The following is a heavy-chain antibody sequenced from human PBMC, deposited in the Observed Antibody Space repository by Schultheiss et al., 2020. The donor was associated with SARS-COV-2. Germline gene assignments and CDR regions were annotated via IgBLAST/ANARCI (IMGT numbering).Heavy chain of an antibody. J-gene: IGHJ4*02. CDR2: FDPEDGET. V-gene: IGHV1-24*01. CDR1: GYTLTELS. Sequence: ASVKVSCKVSGYTLTELSMHWVRQAPGKGLEWMGGFDPEDGETIYAQKFQGRVTITADKSTSTAYMELSSLRSEDTAVYYCAAGRYCSGGSCYLDYWGQGTLVTVSS. CDR3: AAGRYCSGGSCYLDY. D-gene: IGHD2-15*01.